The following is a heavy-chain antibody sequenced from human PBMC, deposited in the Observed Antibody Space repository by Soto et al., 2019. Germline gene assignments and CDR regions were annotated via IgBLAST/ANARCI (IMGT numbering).Heavy chain of an antibody. J-gene: IGHJ5*02. CDR3: ARGRSSTSFDP. D-gene: IGHD6-6*01. CDR2: LIPIFGAA. V-gene: IGHV1-69*01. Sequence: QVQRVQSGAEVSKPVSSVKVSCKISGGTFTNYVISWLRQAPGHGLAWMGGLIPIFGAANLAQKFQGRVTISADESTSTVNMEFRSLTSEDTAVYYCARGRSSTSFDPWGQGTLVTVSS. CDR1: GGTFTNYV.